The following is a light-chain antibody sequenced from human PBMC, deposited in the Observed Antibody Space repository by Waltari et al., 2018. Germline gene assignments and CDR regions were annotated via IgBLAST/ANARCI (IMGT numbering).Light chain of an antibody. CDR3: QQYYAYPLT. Sequence: AIRITQSPSSLSASTGDRVTITCRSNQDIGTYLALYQQTPGKAPRLLLHGASTLQTGVPSRFSGSGSGTDFNITIACLQSEDFVTYFCQQYYAYPLTFGGGTKVEMK. CDR2: GAS. V-gene: IGKV1-8*01. J-gene: IGKJ4*01. CDR1: QDIGTY.